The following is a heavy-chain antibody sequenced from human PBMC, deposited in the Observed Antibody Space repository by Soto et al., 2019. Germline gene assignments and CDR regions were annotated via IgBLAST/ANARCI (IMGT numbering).Heavy chain of an antibody. V-gene: IGHV3-7*05. Sequence: EVQLVESGGGLVQPGGSLRLSCAASGFTISSYWMSWVRQAPGKGPEWVANIKEDGSEKYYVDSVKGRFTISRDNAKNSLHLQMNSLRAEDTAAYYCANGGKNFDYWGQGTLVTLSS. CDR2: IKEDGSEK. D-gene: IGHD3-16*01. CDR1: GFTISSYW. CDR3: ANGGKNFDY. J-gene: IGHJ4*02.